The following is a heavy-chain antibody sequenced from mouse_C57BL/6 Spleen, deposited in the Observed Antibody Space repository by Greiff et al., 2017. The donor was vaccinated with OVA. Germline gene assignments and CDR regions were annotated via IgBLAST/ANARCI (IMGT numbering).Heavy chain of an antibody. CDR1: GYTFTSYW. V-gene: IGHV1-61*01. CDR3: AREEGYYGN. J-gene: IGHJ2*01. D-gene: IGHD2-1*01. CDR2: IYPSDSET. Sequence: QVQLQQPGAELVRPGSSVKLSCKASGYTFTSYWMDWVKQRPGQGLEWIGNIYPSDSETHYNQKFKDKATLTVDKSSSTAYMQLSSLTSEDSAVYYCAREEGYYGNWGQGTTLTVSS.